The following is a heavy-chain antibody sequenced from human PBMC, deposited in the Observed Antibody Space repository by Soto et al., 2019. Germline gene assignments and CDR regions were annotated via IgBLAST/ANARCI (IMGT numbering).Heavy chain of an antibody. CDR1: GGTFSSYR. CDR2: IVPIYRTA. D-gene: IGHD6-13*01. V-gene: IGHV1-69*13. J-gene: IGHJ4*02. CDR3: VRDSGAKLSSS. Sequence: GASVKVSCKASGGTFSSYRINWVRQPPGQGLEWVGGIVPIYRTADYAQKFQGRVTITADESARTSYMELRSLKSQDTAVYYCVRDSGAKLSSSWGQGTLVTVSS.